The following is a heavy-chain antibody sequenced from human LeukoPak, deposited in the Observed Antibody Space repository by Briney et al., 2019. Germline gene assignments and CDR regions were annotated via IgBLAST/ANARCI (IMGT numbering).Heavy chain of an antibody. V-gene: IGHV4-59*01. CDR1: GGSFSGYY. CDR2: IYYSGST. Sequence: PSETLSLTCAVYGGSFSGYYWSWIRQPPGKGLEWIGYIYYSGSTNYNPSLKSRVTISVDTSKNQFSLKLSSVTAADTAVYYCASHSGSYYLKPQYFDYWGQGTLVTVSS. D-gene: IGHD1-26*01. J-gene: IGHJ4*02. CDR3: ASHSGSYYLKPQYFDY.